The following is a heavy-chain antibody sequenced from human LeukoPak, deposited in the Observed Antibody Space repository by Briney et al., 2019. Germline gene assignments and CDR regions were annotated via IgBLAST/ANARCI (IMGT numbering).Heavy chain of an antibody. J-gene: IGHJ4*02. CDR2: ISGRGGST. CDR3: AKLPIVVVPAARWGGYYFDY. V-gene: IGHV3-23*01. CDR1: GFTFSSYA. D-gene: IGHD2-2*01. Sequence: GGSLRLSCAACGFTFSSYAMSCVRQAPGAGLGWVSAISGRGGSTYYADSVEGRFTISRDNSKNTLYLQMNSLRAEDTAVYYCAKLPIVVVPAARWGGYYFDYWGQGTLVSASS.